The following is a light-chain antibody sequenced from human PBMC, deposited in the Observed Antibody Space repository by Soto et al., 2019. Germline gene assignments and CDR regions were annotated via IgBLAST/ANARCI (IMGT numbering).Light chain of an antibody. Sequence: QSVLTQPASVSGSPGQSITISCTGTSSDVGGYDYVSWYQLHPGKAPKLMVFEVSNRPSGVSYRFSGSKSGNTASLTISGLQAEDEADYFCCSYAGYSYVFGTGTKVTVL. CDR3: CSYAGYSYV. CDR2: EVS. V-gene: IGLV2-14*01. CDR1: SSDVGGYDY. J-gene: IGLJ1*01.